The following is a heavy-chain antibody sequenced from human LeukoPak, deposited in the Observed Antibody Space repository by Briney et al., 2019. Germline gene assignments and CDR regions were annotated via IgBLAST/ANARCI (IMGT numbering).Heavy chain of an antibody. D-gene: IGHD3-3*01. J-gene: IGHJ5*02. CDR2: INDDTP. CDR3: VKEHDLWHEEGNWFDT. Sequence: GGSLRLSCTTPGFNFNTYTMSWVRQSPGKGLEWVSAINDDTPYYTDSVKGRFTVSRDKSKDTLYLQLSRLRAEDTAMYYCVKEHDLWHEEGNWFDTWGQGVLVTVSS. V-gene: IGHV3-23*01. CDR1: GFNFNTYT.